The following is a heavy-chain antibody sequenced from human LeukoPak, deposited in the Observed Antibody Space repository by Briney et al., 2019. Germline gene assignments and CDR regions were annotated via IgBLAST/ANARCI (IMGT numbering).Heavy chain of an antibody. CDR2: IDPGDSDT. CDR1: GYSFTSYW. Sequence: GEALQISCKGSGYSFTSYWIGWGRRRPGKGGAWMGIIDPGDSDTRYSPSFQGQLTIPADKSINTAYLQWSSLKASDTAMYYCARFQGDPDYGAHKGLRYWGQGTLVTVSS. J-gene: IGHJ4*02. V-gene: IGHV5-51*01. D-gene: IGHD4-17*01. CDR3: ARFQGDPDYGAHKGLRY.